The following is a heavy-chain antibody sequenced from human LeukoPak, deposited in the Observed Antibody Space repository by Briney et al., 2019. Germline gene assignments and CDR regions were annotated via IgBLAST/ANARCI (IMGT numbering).Heavy chain of an antibody. D-gene: IGHD3-10*01. CDR2: IDDSGNT. J-gene: IGHJ3*02. V-gene: IGHV4-59*01. Sequence: SETLSLTCTVSGGSISRYYWSWIRRPPGKGLEWIGYIDDSGNTNYNPSLKSQVTLSVDKSKNQFSLKLSFVTAADTAMYYCARSDYHNSGSHTVFDAFDIWGQGTRVTVSS. CDR1: GGSISRYY. CDR3: ARSDYHNSGSHTVFDAFDI.